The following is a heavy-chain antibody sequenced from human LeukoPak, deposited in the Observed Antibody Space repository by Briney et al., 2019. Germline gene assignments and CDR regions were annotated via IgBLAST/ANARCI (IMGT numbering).Heavy chain of an antibody. Sequence: ASVKVSCKASGYTFTSNGISWVRQAPGQGLEWMGWISTYNGNTNYAQKLQGRVTMTRDTSTTTAYMELRSLRSDDTAVYYCATVTASPYCGGDCYSYYYYYMDVWGKGTTVTVSS. CDR2: ISTYNGNT. V-gene: IGHV1-18*01. J-gene: IGHJ6*03. CDR3: ATVTASPYCGGDCYSYYYYYMDV. D-gene: IGHD2-21*02. CDR1: GYTFTSNG.